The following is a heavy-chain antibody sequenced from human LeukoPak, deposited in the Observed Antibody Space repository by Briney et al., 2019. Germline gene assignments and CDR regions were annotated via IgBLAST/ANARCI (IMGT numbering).Heavy chain of an antibody. J-gene: IGHJ6*04. D-gene: IGHD2-15*01. Sequence: SVKVSCKASGGTFSSYAISWVRQAPGQGLEWMGGIIPIFGTAKYAQRFQGRVKIPADKSTSTAYMELSSLRYEDTVVYYCASCSPGPYYYYGMDVWGKGTKVTVSS. CDR2: IIPIFGTA. CDR3: ASCSPGPYYYYGMDV. V-gene: IGHV1-69*06. CDR1: GGTFSSYA.